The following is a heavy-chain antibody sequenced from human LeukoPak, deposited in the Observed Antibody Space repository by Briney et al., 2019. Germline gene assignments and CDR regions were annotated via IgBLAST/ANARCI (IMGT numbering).Heavy chain of an antibody. J-gene: IGHJ3*02. CDR3: GSLDSREDSTSRWGPLDI. D-gene: IGHD2-2*01. CDR2: IKQDGREK. V-gene: IGHV3-7*01. CDR1: GFTFSSYW. Sequence: GGSLRLSCAASGFTFSSYWMSWVRQAPGKGLEWVVNIKQDGREKYYVDSVKGRFTISRDNAKNSLYLQMNSLRAEDTAVYYCGSLDSREDSTSRWGPLDIWGQGTMVTVSS.